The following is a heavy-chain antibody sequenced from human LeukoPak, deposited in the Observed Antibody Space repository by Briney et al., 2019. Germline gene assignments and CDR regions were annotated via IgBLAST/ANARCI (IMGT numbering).Heavy chain of an antibody. CDR2: ISAYNGNT. V-gene: IGHV1-18*01. CDR3: ARLYYDSSGYSNYFDY. Sequence: ASVKVSCKASGYTFTSYGISLVRQAPGQGLEWMGWISAYNGNTNYAQKLQGRVTMTTDTSTSTAYMELRSLRSDDTAVYYCARLYYDSSGYSNYFDYWGQGTLVTVSS. D-gene: IGHD3-22*01. CDR1: GYTFTSYG. J-gene: IGHJ4*02.